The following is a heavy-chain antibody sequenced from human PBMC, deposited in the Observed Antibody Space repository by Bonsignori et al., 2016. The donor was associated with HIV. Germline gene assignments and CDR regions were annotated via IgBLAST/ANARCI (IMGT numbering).Heavy chain of an antibody. J-gene: IGHJ4*02. CDR3: ARRGWGSGGVDY. V-gene: IGHV4-38-2*01. CDR1: GYSISSGYY. Sequence: SETLSLTCAVSGYSISSGYYWGWIRQPPGKGLEWIGSIYHSGSTYYNPSLKSRVTISVDTSKNQFSLKLSSVTAADTAVYYCARRGWGSGGVDYWGQGTLVTVSS. CDR2: IYHSGST. D-gene: IGHD7-27*01.